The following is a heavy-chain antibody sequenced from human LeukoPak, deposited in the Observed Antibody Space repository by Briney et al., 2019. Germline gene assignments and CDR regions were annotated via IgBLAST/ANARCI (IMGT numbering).Heavy chain of an antibody. CDR3: ARGVVTATNWFDP. Sequence: ASVKVTCKASGYTFTAYYMHWVRQAPGQGLEWMGWINPNSGSTNYAQKFQGRVTMTRDTSISTAYMDLSGLRSDDTAVYYCARGVVTATNWFDPWGQGTLVTVSS. CDR1: GYTFTAYY. J-gene: IGHJ5*02. D-gene: IGHD2-21*02. V-gene: IGHV1-2*02. CDR2: INPNSGST.